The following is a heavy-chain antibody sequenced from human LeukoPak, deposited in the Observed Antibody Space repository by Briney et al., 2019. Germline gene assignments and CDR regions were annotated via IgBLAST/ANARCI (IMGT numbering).Heavy chain of an antibody. D-gene: IGHD3-10*01. CDR1: GFTFSSYA. CDR3: AKDIGFGYSNWFDP. J-gene: IGHJ5*02. V-gene: IGHV3-23*01. Sequence: AGSLRLSCEAAGFTFSSYAMTWVRQAPGKGLEWVSVISASGGSTYYADSVKGRFTISRDNAKNSLYLQMNSLRAEDTALYYCAKDIGFGYSNWFDPWGQGTLVTVSS. CDR2: ISASGGST.